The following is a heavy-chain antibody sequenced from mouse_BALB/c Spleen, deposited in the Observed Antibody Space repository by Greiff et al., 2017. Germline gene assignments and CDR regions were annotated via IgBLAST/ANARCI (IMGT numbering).Heavy chain of an antibody. D-gene: IGHD4-1*01. Sequence: VQLQQPGAELVKPGASVKISCKASGYTFTSYWMNWVKQRPGQGLEWIGEIDPSDSYTNNNQKFKDKATLTVDKSSSTAYMQLSSRTSEDSAVYYCARKRDPGGFAYWGQGTLVTVSA. J-gene: IGHJ3*01. CDR1: GYTFTSYW. CDR2: IDPSDSYT. CDR3: ARKRDPGGFAY. V-gene: IGHV1S126*01.